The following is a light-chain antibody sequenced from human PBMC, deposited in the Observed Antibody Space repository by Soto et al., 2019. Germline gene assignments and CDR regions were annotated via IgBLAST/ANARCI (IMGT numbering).Light chain of an antibody. CDR1: SSDVGGYHY. Sequence: QSALTQPRSVSGSPGQSVTLSCTGTSSDVGGYHYVSWYQHHPGKAPKLMIYEVSNRPSGVSNRFSGSKSGNTASLTISGLQAEDEADYYCSSYTSSNTFVVFGGGTKLTVL. V-gene: IGLV2-14*01. CDR2: EVS. J-gene: IGLJ2*01. CDR3: SSYTSSNTFVV.